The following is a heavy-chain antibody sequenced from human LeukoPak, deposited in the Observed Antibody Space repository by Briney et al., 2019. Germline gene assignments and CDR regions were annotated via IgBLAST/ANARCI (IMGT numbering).Heavy chain of an antibody. Sequence: GSLRLSCAASGFTFSSYWMSWIRQPPGKGLEWIGEINHSGSTNYNPSLKSRVTISVDTSKNQFSLKLSSVTAADTAVYYCARGRAAVAGTKYFQHWGQGTLVTVSS. CDR2: INHSGST. CDR1: GFTFSSYW. V-gene: IGHV4-34*01. J-gene: IGHJ1*01. CDR3: ARGRAAVAGTKYFQH. D-gene: IGHD6-19*01.